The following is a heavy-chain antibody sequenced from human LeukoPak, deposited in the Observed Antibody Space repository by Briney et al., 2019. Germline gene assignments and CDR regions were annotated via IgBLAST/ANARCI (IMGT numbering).Heavy chain of an antibody. Sequence: ASVKVSCKASGGTFSSYAISWVRQAPGQGLEWMGRIIPILGIANYAQKFQGRVTITADKSTSTAYMELSSLRSEDTAVYYCARADRGYLTYNYYYYGMDVWGQGTTVTVSS. D-gene: IGHD5-18*01. CDR2: IIPILGIA. J-gene: IGHJ6*02. CDR3: ARADRGYLTYNYYYYGMDV. V-gene: IGHV1-69*04. CDR1: GGTFSSYA.